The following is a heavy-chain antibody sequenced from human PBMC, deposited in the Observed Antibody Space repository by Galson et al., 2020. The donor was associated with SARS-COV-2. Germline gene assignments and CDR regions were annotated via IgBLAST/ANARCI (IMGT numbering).Heavy chain of an antibody. V-gene: IGHV3-33*01. CDR1: GFTFSSYG. Sequence: TGGSLRLSCAASGFTFSSYGMHWVRQAPGKGLEWVAVIWYDGSNKYYADSVKGRFTISRDNSKNPLYLQMNSLRAEDTAVYYCARDSQTQNGFLGWLFDPWGQGTLVTVSS. J-gene: IGHJ5*02. CDR2: IWYDGSNK. D-gene: IGHD3-3*01. CDR3: ARDSQTQNGFLGWLFDP.